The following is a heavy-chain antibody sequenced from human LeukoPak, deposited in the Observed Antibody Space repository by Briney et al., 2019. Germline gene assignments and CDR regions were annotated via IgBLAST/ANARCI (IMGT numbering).Heavy chain of an antibody. Sequence: GGSLRLSCAASGFTFSSYAMHWVRQAPGKGLEWVAVISYDGSNKYYADSVKGRFTISRDNSKNTLYPQMNSLRAEDTAVYYCARGGAAMVRGVEGDYWGQGTLVTVSS. J-gene: IGHJ4*02. D-gene: IGHD3-10*01. V-gene: IGHV3-30*04. CDR2: ISYDGSNK. CDR1: GFTFSSYA. CDR3: ARGGAAMVRGVEGDY.